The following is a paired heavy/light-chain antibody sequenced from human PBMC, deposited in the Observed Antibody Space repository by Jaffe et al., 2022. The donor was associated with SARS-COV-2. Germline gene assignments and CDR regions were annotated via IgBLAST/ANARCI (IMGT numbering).Heavy chain of an antibody. V-gene: IGHV4-39*01. CDR3: ARQLNRAGYSSGCWG. D-gene: IGHD6-19*01. CDR1: GGSISSSSYY. CDR2: MYHSGNT. Sequence: QLQLQESGPGLVKPSETLSLTCTVSGGSISSSSYYWGWIRQPPGKGLEWIGSMYHSGNTFYTYYNPSLESRVTISVDTPKTQFSLKLSSVTAADTAVYYCARQLNRAGYSSGCWGWGQGTLVTVSS. J-gene: IGHJ4*02.
Light chain of an antibody. CDR3: SSYAGSNNLEV. V-gene: IGLV2-8*01. CDR1: SSDVGGYNY. Sequence: QSALTQPPSASGSPGQSVTISCTGTSSDVGGYNYVSWYQQHPGKAPKLMIYEVSKRPSGVPDRFSGSKSGNTASLTVSGLQAEDEADYYCSSYAGSNNLEVFGAGTKVSVL. CDR2: EVS. J-gene: IGLJ1*01.